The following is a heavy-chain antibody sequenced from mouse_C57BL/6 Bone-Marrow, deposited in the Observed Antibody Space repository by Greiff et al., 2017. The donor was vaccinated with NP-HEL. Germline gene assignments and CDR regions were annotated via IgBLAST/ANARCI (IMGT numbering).Heavy chain of an antibody. D-gene: IGHD4-1*01. CDR2: IYPGSGNT. CDR1: GYTFTDYY. CDR3: ARKGANWDYYYAMDY. J-gene: IGHJ4*01. Sequence: VQLQQSGAELVRPGASVKLSCKASGYTFTDYYINWVKQRPGQGLEWIARIYPGSGNTYYNEKFKGKATLTAEKSSSTAYMQLSSLTSEDSAVYFCARKGANWDYYYAMDYWGQGTSVTVSS. V-gene: IGHV1-76*01.